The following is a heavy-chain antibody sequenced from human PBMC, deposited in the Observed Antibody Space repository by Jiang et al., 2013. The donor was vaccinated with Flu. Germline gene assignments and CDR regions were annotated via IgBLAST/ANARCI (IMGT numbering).Heavy chain of an antibody. Sequence: LEWIGYIYYSGSTNYNPSLKSRVTISVDTSKNQFSLKLSSVTAADTAVYYCARGTHPYNWFDPWGQGTLVTVSS. CDR2: IYYSGST. CDR3: ARGTHPYNWFDP. V-gene: IGHV4-59*09. J-gene: IGHJ5*02.